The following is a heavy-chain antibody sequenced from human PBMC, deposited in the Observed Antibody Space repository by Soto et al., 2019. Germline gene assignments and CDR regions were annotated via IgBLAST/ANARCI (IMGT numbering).Heavy chain of an antibody. Sequence: PSETLSLTCTVSGASISSYYWSWIRQPPGKGLEWIGYTYYSGSTNYHPSLKSRATISVDTSKNQFSLKLSSVTAADTAVYYCARQLGFCSSTSCYGYYDPWGQGTLVTVSS. J-gene: IGHJ5*02. D-gene: IGHD2-2*01. V-gene: IGHV4-59*08. CDR1: GASISSYY. CDR3: ARQLGFCSSTSCYGYYDP. CDR2: TYYSGST.